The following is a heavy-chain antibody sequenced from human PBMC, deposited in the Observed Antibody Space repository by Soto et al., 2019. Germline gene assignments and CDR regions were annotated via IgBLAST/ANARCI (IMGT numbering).Heavy chain of an antibody. CDR2: ISYDGSNK. CDR1: GFTFSSYA. D-gene: IGHD3-3*01. Sequence: GGSLRLSCAASGFTFSSYAMHWVRQAPGKGLEWVAVISYDGSNKNHADTVKGRFTISRDNSKNTLYLQMNSLRAEDTAVYYCARGYDFWSGYYYPYGMDVWGQATTFTVSS. J-gene: IGHJ6*02. CDR3: ARGYDFWSGYYYPYGMDV. V-gene: IGHV3-30-3*01.